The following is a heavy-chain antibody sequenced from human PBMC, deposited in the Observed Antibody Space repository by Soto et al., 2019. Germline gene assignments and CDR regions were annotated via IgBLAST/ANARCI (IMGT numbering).Heavy chain of an antibody. CDR1: GFTFSSYA. CDR3: AKNPEAAVAGTSYNY. V-gene: IGHV3-23*01. J-gene: IGHJ4*02. CDR2: ISGSGGST. D-gene: IGHD6-19*01. Sequence: GGSLRLSCAASGFTFSSYAMSWVRQAPGKGLEWVSAISGSGGSTYYADSVKGRFTISRDNSKNTLYLQMNSLRAEDTAVYYCAKNPEAAVAGTSYNYWGQGTLVTVSS.